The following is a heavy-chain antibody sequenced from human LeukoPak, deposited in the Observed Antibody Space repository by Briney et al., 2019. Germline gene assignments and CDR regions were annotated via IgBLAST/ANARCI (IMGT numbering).Heavy chain of an antibody. CDR1: GVTVRSYG. CDR2: IWPDGNKK. Sequence: GGSLRLSCAASGVTVRSYGIHWVRQAPGKGLEWVALIWPDGNKKYYADTVKGRLTLSTDNSTDTLYLQMNSLRADDTAVYYCARDGTGWYPGDYWGQGTLVTVSS. J-gene: IGHJ4*02. D-gene: IGHD6-19*01. CDR3: ARDGTGWYPGDY. V-gene: IGHV3-33*01.